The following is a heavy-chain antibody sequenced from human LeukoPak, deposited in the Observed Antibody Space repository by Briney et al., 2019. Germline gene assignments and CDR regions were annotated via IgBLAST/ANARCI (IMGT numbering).Heavy chain of an antibody. Sequence: QPGGSLRLPCAASGFTFDDYAMHWVRHAPGKGLEWVSLISWDGGSTYYADSVKGRFTISRDNSKNSLYLQMNSLRAEDTALYYCAKDINPGYSYGPDYWGQGTLVTVSS. CDR1: GFTFDDYA. V-gene: IGHV3-43D*04. J-gene: IGHJ4*02. D-gene: IGHD5-18*01. CDR3: AKDINPGYSYGPDY. CDR2: ISWDGGST.